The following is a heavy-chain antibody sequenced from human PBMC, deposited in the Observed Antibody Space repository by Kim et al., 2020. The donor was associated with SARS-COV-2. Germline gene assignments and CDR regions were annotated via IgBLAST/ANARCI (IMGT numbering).Heavy chain of an antibody. V-gene: IGHV3-9*01. CDR2: ISWNSGSI. Sequence: GGSLRLSCAASGSTFDDYAMHWVRQAPGKGLEWVSGISWNSGSIGYADSVKGRFTISRDNAKNSLYLQMNSLRAEDTALYYCAKESGDDYGENNWFDPWGQGTLVTVSS. D-gene: IGHD4-17*01. CDR3: AKESGDDYGENNWFDP. CDR1: GSTFDDYA. J-gene: IGHJ5*02.